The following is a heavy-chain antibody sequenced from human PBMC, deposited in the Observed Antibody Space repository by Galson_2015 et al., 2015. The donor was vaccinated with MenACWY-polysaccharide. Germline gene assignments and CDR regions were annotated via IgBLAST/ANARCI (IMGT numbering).Heavy chain of an antibody. J-gene: IGHJ6*03. CDR3: ARAAYDHYYMDV. D-gene: IGHD2-8*01. V-gene: IGHV2-70*18. CDR2: IDWDDDK. Sequence: PALVKPTQTLTLTCTFSGFSLSTSKMCVSWIRQPPGKALEWLALIDWDDDKYYSTSLKTRLTISKDTSKNQVVFKMTNMDPVDTATYYCARAAYDHYYMDVWGKGTTVTVSS. CDR1: GFSLSTSKMC.